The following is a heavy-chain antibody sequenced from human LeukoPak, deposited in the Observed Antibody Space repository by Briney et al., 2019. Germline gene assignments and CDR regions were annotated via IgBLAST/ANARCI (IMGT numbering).Heavy chain of an antibody. V-gene: IGHV1-18*01. CDR3: AREEEGFLEVRGVITGPVPQIFDP. D-gene: IGHD3-10*01. CDR2: ISAYNGNT. CDR1: VYTFTSYG. J-gene: IGHJ5*02. Sequence: ASVKVSCKASVYTFTSYGISWVRQAPGQGLEWMGWISAYNGNTNYAQKLQGRVTMTTDTSTSTAYMELRSLRSDDTAVYYCAREEEGFLEVRGVITGPVPQIFDPRGQGTLVTVSS.